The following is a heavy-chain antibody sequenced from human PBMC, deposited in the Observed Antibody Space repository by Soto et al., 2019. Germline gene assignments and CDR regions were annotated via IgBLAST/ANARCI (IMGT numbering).Heavy chain of an antibody. D-gene: IGHD2-2*01. CDR3: ARGPIVVVPAASPVSLSSPIGADQGFVY. V-gene: IGHV1-69*13. CDR2: IIPIFGTA. Sequence: ASVKVSCKASGGTFSSYAISWVRQAPGQGLEWMGGIIPIFGTANYAQKFQGRVTITADEPTNTAYMELSSLRSEDTAVYYCARGPIVVVPAASPVSLSSPIGADQGFVYWGQGTLVTVSS. J-gene: IGHJ4*02. CDR1: GGTFSSYA.